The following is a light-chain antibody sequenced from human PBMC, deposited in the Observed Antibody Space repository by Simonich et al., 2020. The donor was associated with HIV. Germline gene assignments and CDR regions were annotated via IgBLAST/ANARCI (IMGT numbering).Light chain of an antibody. V-gene: IGLV2-14*03. CDR3: SSYTSSSTVV. Sequence: QSGLTQPASVSGSPGQSSTISCTGTRSDVGGCNYVSWYQQHPGKAPKLLIYDGSNRPSEVSIRFSGSKSGNTASLTISGLQAEDEADYYCSSYTSSSTVVFGGGTKLTVL. CDR2: DGS. CDR1: RSDVGGCNY. J-gene: IGLJ2*01.